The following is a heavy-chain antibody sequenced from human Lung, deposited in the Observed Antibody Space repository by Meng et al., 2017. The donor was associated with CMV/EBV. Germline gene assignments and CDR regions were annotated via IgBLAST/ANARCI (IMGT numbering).Heavy chain of an antibody. V-gene: IGHV3-11*04. J-gene: IGHJ6*01. CDR3: ARGGGATAKDFYGMDV. Sequence: SXKISXAASGFTFSDFYMSWIRQAPGKGLEWVANIGTSESSKYYVDSVKGRFTVSRDNTKNSLYLQMNTLTVEDTAAYYCARGGGATAKDFYGMDVWGQGAXVTVSS. CDR2: IGTSESSK. D-gene: IGHD1-26*01. CDR1: GFTFSDFY.